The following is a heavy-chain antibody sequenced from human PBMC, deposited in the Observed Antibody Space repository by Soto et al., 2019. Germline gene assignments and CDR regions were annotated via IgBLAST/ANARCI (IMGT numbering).Heavy chain of an antibody. J-gene: IGHJ4*02. Sequence: PGGSLRLSCVASGLIFSGHSFSWVRQAPGKGLEWVSSIGIVPNSMYYADSVKGRFTISRDNAKNTMYLEMDSLRVEDTAVYFCARELQSSTEGHWGKGTLVTVSS. D-gene: IGHD3-10*01. CDR3: ARELQSSTEGH. CDR1: GLIFSGHS. V-gene: IGHV3-21*06. CDR2: IGIVPNSM.